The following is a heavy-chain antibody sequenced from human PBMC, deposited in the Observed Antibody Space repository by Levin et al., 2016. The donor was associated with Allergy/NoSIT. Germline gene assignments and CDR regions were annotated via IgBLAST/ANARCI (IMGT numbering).Heavy chain of an antibody. CDR3: ASGWYFDL. Sequence: SLKISCAASGFTFDDYAMHWVRQAPGKGLEWVSGISWNSGSIGYADSVKGRFTISRDNAKNSLYLQMNSLRAEDTAVYYCASGWYFDLWGRGTLVTVSS. D-gene: IGHD3-3*01. V-gene: IGHV3-9*01. CDR2: ISWNSGSI. J-gene: IGHJ2*01. CDR1: GFTFDDYA.